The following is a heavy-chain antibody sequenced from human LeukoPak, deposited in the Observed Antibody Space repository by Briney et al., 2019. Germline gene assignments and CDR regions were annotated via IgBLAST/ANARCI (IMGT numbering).Heavy chain of an antibody. CDR2: INPNSGGT. J-gene: IGHJ3*02. V-gene: IGHV1-2*06. Sequence: ASVKVSCNASGYTFTGYYMHWVRQAPGQGLEWMGRINPNSGGTNYAQKFQGRVTMTRDTSISTAYMELSRLRSDDTAVYYCARPTEAHTYYYDSSGYYDAFDISGQGTMVTVSS. CDR3: ARPTEAHTYYYDSSGYYDAFDI. CDR1: GYTFTGYY. D-gene: IGHD3-22*01.